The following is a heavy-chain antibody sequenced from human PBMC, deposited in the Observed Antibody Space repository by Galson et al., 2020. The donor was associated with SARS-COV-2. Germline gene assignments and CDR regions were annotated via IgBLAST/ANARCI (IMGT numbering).Heavy chain of an antibody. CDR1: GFTFSSYA. D-gene: IGHD7-27*01. J-gene: IGHJ6*03. Sequence: GGSLRLSCADSGFTFSSYAMHWVRQAPGKGLEWVAVISYDGSNKYYADSVKGRFTISRDNSKNTLYLQMNSLRAEDTAVYYCARDSGAYMDVWGKGTTVTVSS. CDR2: ISYDGSNK. CDR3: ARDSGAYMDV. V-gene: IGHV3-30*04.